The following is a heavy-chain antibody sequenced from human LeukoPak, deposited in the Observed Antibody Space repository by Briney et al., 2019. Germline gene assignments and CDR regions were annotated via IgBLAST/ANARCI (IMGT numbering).Heavy chain of an antibody. D-gene: IGHD2/OR15-2a*01. CDR1: GFTVSSTY. CDR2: IYSGGST. V-gene: IGHV3-66*02. J-gene: IGHJ4*02. Sequence: GGSLRLSCAASGFTVSSTYMSWVRQAPGKGLEWVPVIYSGGSTYYADSVKGRFTISRDNSKNTLYLQMNSLSAEDTAVYYCARDRRIPSDWGQGTLVTVSS. CDR3: ARDRRIPSD.